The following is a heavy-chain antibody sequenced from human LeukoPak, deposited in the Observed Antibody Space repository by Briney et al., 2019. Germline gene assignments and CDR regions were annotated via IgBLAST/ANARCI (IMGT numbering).Heavy chain of an antibody. CDR1: GYTFTSYD. V-gene: IGHV1-8*03. CDR2: MNPNSGNT. D-gene: IGHD2-2*01. J-gene: IGHJ4*02. Sequence: ASVKVSCKASGYTFTSYDINWVRQATGQGLEWMGWMNPNSGNTGYAQKFQGRVTITRNTSISTAYMELSSLRSEDTAVYYCARGLMTFYCCSTSCYFDYWGQGTLVTVSS. CDR3: ARGLMTFYCCSTSCYFDY.